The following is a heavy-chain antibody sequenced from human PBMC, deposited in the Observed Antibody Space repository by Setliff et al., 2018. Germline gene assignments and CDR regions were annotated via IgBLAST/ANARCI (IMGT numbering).Heavy chain of an antibody. CDR2: VYTNGGS. CDR1: GGSISSGSYY. Sequence: SETLSLTCTVSGGSISSGSYYWSWIRHPAGKGLEWIGRVYTNGGSDYNPFLKSRVSISLDTSKNQFSLKLISVTAADTAVYYCARANKKLDHYYYYYMDVWGKGTTVTVSS. J-gene: IGHJ6*03. V-gene: IGHV4-61*02. D-gene: IGHD1-1*01. CDR3: ARANKKLDHYYYYYMDV.